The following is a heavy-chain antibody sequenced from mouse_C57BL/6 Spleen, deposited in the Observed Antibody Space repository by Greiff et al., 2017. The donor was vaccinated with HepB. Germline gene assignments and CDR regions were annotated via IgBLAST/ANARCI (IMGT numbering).Heavy chain of an antibody. D-gene: IGHD2-12*01. V-gene: IGHV1-55*01. CDR3: ARDYSDSFAY. Sequence: QVQLQQSGAELVKPGASVKMSCKASGYTFTSYWITWVKQRPGQGLEWIGDIYPGSGSTNYNEKFKSKATLTVDTSSSTAYMQLSSLTSEDSAGYYCARDYSDSFAYWGQGTLVTVSA. CDR1: GYTFTSYW. CDR2: IYPGSGST. J-gene: IGHJ3*01.